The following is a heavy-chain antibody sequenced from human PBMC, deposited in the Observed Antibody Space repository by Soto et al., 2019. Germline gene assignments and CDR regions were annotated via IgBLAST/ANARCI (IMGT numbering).Heavy chain of an antibody. Sequence: QVQLVVSGGGLVKPGGSLRISCAASGFTFSDYYISWIRQAPGKGLEWVSYISSSGSIIYYAYSVKGRFTISRDNAKNSLYLQMTSLSSEDTAVYYCALAGYDSNYYAVTPLSAGHFWGQGTLVTVSS. J-gene: IGHJ4*02. CDR1: GFTFSDYY. CDR2: ISSSGSII. CDR3: ALAGYDSNYYAVTPLSAGHF. D-gene: IGHD4-4*01. V-gene: IGHV3-11*01.